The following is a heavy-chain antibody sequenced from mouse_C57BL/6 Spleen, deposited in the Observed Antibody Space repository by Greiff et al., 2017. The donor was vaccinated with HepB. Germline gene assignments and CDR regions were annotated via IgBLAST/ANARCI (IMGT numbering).Heavy chain of an antibody. CDR3: ARTGYYVDWYFDV. D-gene: IGHD2-3*01. V-gene: IGHV1-54*01. Sequence: VQLQQSGAELVRPGTSVKVSCKASGYAFTNYLIEWVKQRPGQGLEWIGVINPGSGGTNYNEKFKGKATLTADKSSSTAYMQLSSLTSEDSAVYFCARTGYYVDWYFDVWGTGTTVTVSS. CDR2: INPGSGGT. J-gene: IGHJ1*03. CDR1: GYAFTNYL.